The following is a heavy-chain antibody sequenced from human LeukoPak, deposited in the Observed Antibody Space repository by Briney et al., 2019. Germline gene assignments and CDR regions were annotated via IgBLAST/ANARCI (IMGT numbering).Heavy chain of an antibody. CDR1: GFTFSSYG. V-gene: IGHV3-30*02. Sequence: GGSLRLSCAASGFTFSSYGMHWVRQAPGKGLEWVAFIRYDGSNKYYADSVKGRFTISRDNSKNTLYLQMNSLRAEDTAVYYCAKDRILYCGSTSCYEFDYWGQGTLVTVSS. J-gene: IGHJ4*02. CDR3: AKDRILYCGSTSCYEFDY. D-gene: IGHD2-2*01. CDR2: IRYDGSNK.